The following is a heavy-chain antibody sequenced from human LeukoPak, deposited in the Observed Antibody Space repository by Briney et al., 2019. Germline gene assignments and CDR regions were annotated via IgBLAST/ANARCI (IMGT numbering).Heavy chain of an antibody. J-gene: IGHJ4*02. V-gene: IGHV3-23*01. CDR2: ISGSGGST. CDR3: ARAGKPAAISPFDY. D-gene: IGHD2-2*02. CDR1: GFTFSSYA. Sequence: GGSLRLSCAASGFTFSSYAMSWVRQAPGKGLEWVSAISGSGGSTYYADSVKGRFTISRDNSKNVVYLQMNSLRPEDTAVYYCARAGKPAAISPFDYWGQGTLVTVSS.